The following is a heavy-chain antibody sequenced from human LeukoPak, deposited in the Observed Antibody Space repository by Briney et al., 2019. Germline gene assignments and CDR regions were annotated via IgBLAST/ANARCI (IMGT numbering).Heavy chain of an antibody. CDR1: GFSFSDYY. D-gene: IGHD2-2*01. CDR3: ARDRDCGTTTCSVDY. Sequence: PGGSLRLSCAASGFSFSDYYMSWVRQAPGKGLEWISYITNSGSTIYYAESVKGRFTISRGDAKNSLYLQMNNLRAEDTAVYYCARDRDCGTTTCSVDYWGQGTLVTVSS. V-gene: IGHV3-11*01. CDR2: ITNSGSTI. J-gene: IGHJ4*02.